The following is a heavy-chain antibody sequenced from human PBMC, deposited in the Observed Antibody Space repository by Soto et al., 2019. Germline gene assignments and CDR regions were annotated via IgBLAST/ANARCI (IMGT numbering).Heavy chain of an antibody. J-gene: IGHJ4*02. CDR1: GGSISGSSYY. V-gene: IGHV4-39*01. D-gene: IGHD6-13*01. Sequence: PSETLSLTCTVSGGSISGSSYYWGWIRQPPGKGLEWIGSIYYSGSTYYNPSLKSRVTISVDTSKNQFSMKLSSVTAADAAVYYCSRHQILHIAAAIGGRYYFDYWGQGTLVTVSS. CDR2: IYYSGST. CDR3: SRHQILHIAAAIGGRYYFDY.